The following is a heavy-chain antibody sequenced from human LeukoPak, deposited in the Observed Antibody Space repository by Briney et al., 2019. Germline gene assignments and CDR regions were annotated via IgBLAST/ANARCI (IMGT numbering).Heavy chain of an antibody. J-gene: IGHJ4*02. D-gene: IGHD1-7*01. CDR3: AKDIGFRTGTTAPDY. Sequence: TGRSLRLSCAVSGFTLEDSAMQWVRHAPGKGLEWVSGISWNSGSTGYADSVKGRFTIFRDNAKNSLYLQMNSLRPEDAALYYCAKDIGFRTGTTAPDYWGQGTLVTVSS. V-gene: IGHV3-9*01. CDR2: ISWNSGST. CDR1: GFTLEDSA.